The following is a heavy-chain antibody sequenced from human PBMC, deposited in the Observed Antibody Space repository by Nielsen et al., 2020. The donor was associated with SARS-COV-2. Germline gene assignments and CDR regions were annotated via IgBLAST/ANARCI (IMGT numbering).Heavy chain of an antibody. CDR2: IYYSGST. CDR3: ASGIVVAFDAFDI. D-gene: IGHD2-2*01. CDR1: AGSISSYY. V-gene: IGHV4-59*01. J-gene: IGHJ3*02. Sequence: SETLSLTCTVSAGSISSYYWSWIRQPPGKGLEWIGYIYYSGSTNYNPSLKSRVTISVDTSKNQFSLKLSSVTAADTAVYYCASGIVVAFDAFDIWGQGTMVTVSS.